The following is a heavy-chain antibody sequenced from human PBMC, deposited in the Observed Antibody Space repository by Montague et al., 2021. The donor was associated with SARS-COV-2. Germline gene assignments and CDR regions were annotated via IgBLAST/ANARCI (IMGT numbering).Heavy chain of an antibody. J-gene: IGHJ4*02. CDR2: MYYTGHT. Sequence: SETLSLTCTVSGASVASGNFYRSWIRQPPGKGLEWIGYMYYTGHTNYNPSLESRVTMPVDPSKNQFSRTLTSVTAADTAVYYCARSRANVPSRPGFDYWGQGALATVSP. CDR3: ARSRANVPSRPGFDY. V-gene: IGHV4-61*01. CDR1: GASVASGNFY. D-gene: IGHD6-6*01.